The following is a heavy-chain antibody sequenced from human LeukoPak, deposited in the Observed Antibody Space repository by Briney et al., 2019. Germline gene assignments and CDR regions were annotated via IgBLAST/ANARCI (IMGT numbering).Heavy chain of an antibody. CDR2: IIPIFGTA. J-gene: IGHJ6*03. V-gene: IGHV1-69*05. Sequence: SVKVSCKASGGTFSSYAISWVRQAPGQGLEWMGGIIPIFGTANYAQKFQGRVTITTDESTSTAYMELSSLRSEDTAVYYCASSVCSGGSCYYYYMDVWGKGTTVTVSS. D-gene: IGHD2-15*01. CDR1: GGTFSSYA. CDR3: ASSVCSGGSCYYYYMDV.